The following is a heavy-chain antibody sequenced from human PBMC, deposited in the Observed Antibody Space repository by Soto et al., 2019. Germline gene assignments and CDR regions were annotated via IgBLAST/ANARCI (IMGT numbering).Heavy chain of an antibody. D-gene: IGHD5-18*01. J-gene: IGHJ4*02. V-gene: IGHV1-18*04. CDR3: ARAIGYSYGLDS. CDR2: ISAYNGNT. CDR1: GYTFTSYY. Sequence: ASVKVSCKASGYTFTSYYMHWVRQAPGQGLEWMGWISAYNGNTNYAQTLQGRVTMTTDTSTSTAYMELRSLRSDDTAVYYCARAIGYSYGLDSWGQGTLVTVSS.